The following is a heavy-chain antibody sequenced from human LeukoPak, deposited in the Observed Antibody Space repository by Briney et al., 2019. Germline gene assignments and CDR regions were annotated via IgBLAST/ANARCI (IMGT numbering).Heavy chain of an antibody. CDR2: ISSSSYYI. Sequence: GGSLRLSCAASGFTFRSYSMNWVRQAPGKGLEWVSSISSSSYYIYYADSEKGRFTISRDNAKNSLYLQMNSLRAEDTAVYYCARDEEEGYCSSTSCYPQYFQHWGQGTLVTVSS. V-gene: IGHV3-21*01. CDR3: ARDEEEGYCSSTSCYPQYFQH. J-gene: IGHJ1*01. CDR1: GFTFRSYS. D-gene: IGHD2-2*01.